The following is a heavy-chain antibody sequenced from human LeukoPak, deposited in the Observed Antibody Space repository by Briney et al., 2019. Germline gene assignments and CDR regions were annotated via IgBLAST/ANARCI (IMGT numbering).Heavy chain of an antibody. V-gene: IGHV3-53*01. J-gene: IGHJ4*02. CDR2: FYSGGNR. CDR1: GLTLSTNY. CDR3: ARNSVAGTGNY. D-gene: IGHD6-19*01. Sequence: GGPLRLSCGASGLTLSTNYMRWLRQAPGKGLEWVSVFYSGGNRYSADSVKGRFTISRDNSKNTVYLQMNSLRPEDTAVYYCARNSVAGTGNYWGQGTLVTVSS.